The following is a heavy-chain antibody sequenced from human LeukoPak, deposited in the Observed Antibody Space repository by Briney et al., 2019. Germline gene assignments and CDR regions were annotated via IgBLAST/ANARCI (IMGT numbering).Heavy chain of an antibody. CDR2: MFHGGST. CDR1: GGSTTGSSYY. CDR3: ARAFSSGYWFDP. Sequence: PSETLSLTCTVSGGSTTGSSYYWVWIRQPPGEGLEWIDSMFHGGSTYDNPSLKSRVTISGDTSKNQFSLKLTSVIATDTAIYYCARAFSSGYWFDPWGQGTLATVSS. V-gene: IGHV4-39*01. J-gene: IGHJ5*02. D-gene: IGHD3-22*01.